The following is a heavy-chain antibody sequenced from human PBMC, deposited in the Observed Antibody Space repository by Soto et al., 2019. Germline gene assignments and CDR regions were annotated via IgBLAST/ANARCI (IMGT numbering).Heavy chain of an antibody. Sequence: SGPTLVNPTQTLTLTCSFSGFSLSTSGVGVGWIRQSPGKALEWLALIYWSGDEHYRPSLKSRLSITKDTSKNHVVLIMTDMDPVDTATYYCACVIAPRPVFAIDISCPATM. J-gene: IGHJ3*02. CDR2: IYWSGDE. D-gene: IGHD6-6*01. CDR1: GFSLSTSGVG. CDR3: ACVIAPRPVFAIDI. V-gene: IGHV2-5*01.